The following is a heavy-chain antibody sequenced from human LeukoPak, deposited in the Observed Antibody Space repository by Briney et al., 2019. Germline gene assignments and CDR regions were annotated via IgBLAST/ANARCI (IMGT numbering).Heavy chain of an antibody. Sequence: ASVKVSCKASGYTFSGYYMHWVRQAPGQGLEWMGIINPSGGSTSYAQKFQGRVTITADESTSTAYMELSSLRSEDTAVYFCAGLFDRVRGVPYYFDYWGQGTLVTVSS. J-gene: IGHJ4*02. CDR1: GYTFSGYY. D-gene: IGHD3-10*01. CDR3: AGLFDRVRGVPYYFDY. CDR2: INPSGGST. V-gene: IGHV1-46*01.